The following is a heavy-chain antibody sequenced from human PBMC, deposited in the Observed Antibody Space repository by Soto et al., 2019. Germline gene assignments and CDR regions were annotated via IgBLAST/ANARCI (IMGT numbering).Heavy chain of an antibody. V-gene: IGHV4-34*01. Sequence: PSETLSLTCAVYGGSFSGYYWSWIRQPPGKGLECIGEINHSGSTNYNPSLKSLVTISVDTSKNQFSLKLSSVTAADTAVYYCARGLYVLYYYYYMDVWGKGTTVTDAS. J-gene: IGHJ6*03. CDR2: INHSGST. CDR3: ARGLYVLYYYYYMDV. D-gene: IGHD3-10*02. CDR1: GGSFSGYY.